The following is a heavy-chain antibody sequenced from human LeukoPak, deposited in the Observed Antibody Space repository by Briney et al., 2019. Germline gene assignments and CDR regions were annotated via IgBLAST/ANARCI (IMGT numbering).Heavy chain of an antibody. CDR1: GFTFTSSA. Sequence: SVKVSYKASGFTFTSSAMQWVRQARGQRLEWIGWIVVGSGNTNYAQKFQERVTITRDMSTSTAYMELSSLRSEDTAVYYCAAGTPNIVAHDAFDIWGQGTMVTVSS. CDR2: IVVGSGNT. J-gene: IGHJ3*02. CDR3: AAGTPNIVAHDAFDI. D-gene: IGHD5-12*01. V-gene: IGHV1-58*02.